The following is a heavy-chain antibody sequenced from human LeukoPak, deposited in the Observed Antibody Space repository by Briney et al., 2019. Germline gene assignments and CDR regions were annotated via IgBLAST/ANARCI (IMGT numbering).Heavy chain of an antibody. CDR2: ISPSSTSM. V-gene: IGHV3-48*01. D-gene: IGHD3-3*01. CDR1: GFTVSSNY. Sequence: GGSLRLSCAASGFTVSSNYMSWVRQAPGKGLEWVSYISPSSTSMYYADSVKGRFTISRDNARNSLYLQMNSLSTEDTALYYCARDAASGNNWFDPWGQGTLVTVSS. CDR3: ARDAASGNNWFDP. J-gene: IGHJ5*02.